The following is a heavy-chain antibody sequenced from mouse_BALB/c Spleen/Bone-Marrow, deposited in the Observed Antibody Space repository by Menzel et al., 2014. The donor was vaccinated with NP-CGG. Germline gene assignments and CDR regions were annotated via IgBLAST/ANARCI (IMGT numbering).Heavy chain of an antibody. V-gene: IGHV1-80*01. J-gene: IGHJ2*01. CDR1: GYAFSSYW. D-gene: IGHD2-4*01. Sequence: VQVVESGAELVRPGSSVKISCRASGYAFSSYWMNWVKQRPGQGLEWIGQIYPGDGDTNYNGKFKGKATLTADMSSSTAYMQLSSLTSEDSAVYFCARDDYGPDYWGQGTTLTVSS. CDR2: IYPGDGDT. CDR3: ARDDYGPDY.